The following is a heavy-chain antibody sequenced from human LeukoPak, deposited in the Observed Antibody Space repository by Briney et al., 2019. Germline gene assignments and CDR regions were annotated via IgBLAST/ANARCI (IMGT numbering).Heavy chain of an antibody. D-gene: IGHD1-26*01. CDR2: ISFSGKTI. J-gene: IGHJ4*02. Sequence: GGSLRLSCAASGFIFSSYSMNWVRQAPGKGLEWVSYISFSGKTIYYADSVKGRFTISRDNARTSLYLQMNSLRAEDTAVYYCARDRRELLFDFWGQGTLVTVSS. V-gene: IGHV3-48*04. CDR1: GFIFSSYS. CDR3: ARDRRELLFDF.